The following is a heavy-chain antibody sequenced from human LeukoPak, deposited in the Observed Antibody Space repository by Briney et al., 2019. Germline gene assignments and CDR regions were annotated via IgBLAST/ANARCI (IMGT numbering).Heavy chain of an antibody. CDR3: ARGSPRAFDI. CDR2: INHSGST. Sequence: SETLSLTCAVYGGSFSGYYWSWIRQPPGKGLEWIGEINHSGSTNYNPSLKSRVTISVDTSKNQSSLKLSSVTAADTAVYYCARGSPRAFDIWGQGTMVTVSS. J-gene: IGHJ3*02. V-gene: IGHV4-34*01. CDR1: GGSFSGYY.